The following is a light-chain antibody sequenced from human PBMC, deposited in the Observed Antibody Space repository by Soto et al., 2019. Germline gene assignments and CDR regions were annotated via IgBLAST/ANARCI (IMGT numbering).Light chain of an antibody. CDR2: AAS. CDR3: QQSFSVSWT. V-gene: IGKV1-39*01. J-gene: IGKJ1*01. Sequence: DIQMTQSPPSLYASVGDRVTITCRASQIISNYLNWYQHKPGKAPNLLIYAASNLQSGLPSRFSGSGSGTDFTLTIINLQPEDSAIYYCQQSFSVSWTFGQGTKVDIK. CDR1: QIISNY.